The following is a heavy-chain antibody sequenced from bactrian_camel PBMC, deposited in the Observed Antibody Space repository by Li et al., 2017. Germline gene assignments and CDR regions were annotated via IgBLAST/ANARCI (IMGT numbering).Heavy chain of an antibody. Sequence: VQLVESGGGSVQAGGSLRLSCAASGFTFSVYAMSWVPQAPAQGLEWVSGITSGGDTYYADTVKGRFTISKDTAKNTLFLQLTSLKSEDTAMYYCTKRLYNGAWYEFADWGQGTQVTVS. CDR2: ITSGGDT. D-gene: IGHD6*01. V-gene: IGHV3S31*01. J-gene: IGHJ4*01. CDR1: GFTFSVYA. CDR3: TKRLYNGAWYEFAD.